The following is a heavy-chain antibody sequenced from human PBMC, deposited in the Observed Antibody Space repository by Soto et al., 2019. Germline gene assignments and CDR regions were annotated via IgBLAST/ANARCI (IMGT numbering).Heavy chain of an antibody. V-gene: IGHV3-21*01. CDR1: GFTFSNYN. D-gene: IGHD2-21*02. CDR2: ISSGGSFI. CDR3: AREVCDGGDCYSDF. J-gene: IGHJ4*02. Sequence: EVQLVESGGGLVRPGGSLRLSCAASGFTFSNYNINWVRQAPGTGLEWVSSISSGGSFIYYADSVKGRFTISRDNAKNSLYLQMNSLRAEDTAVYYCAREVCDGGDCYSDFWGQGSLVTVSS.